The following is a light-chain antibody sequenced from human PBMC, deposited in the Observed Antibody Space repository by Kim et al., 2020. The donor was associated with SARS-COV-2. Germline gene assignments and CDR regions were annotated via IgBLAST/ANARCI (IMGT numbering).Light chain of an antibody. Sequence: DIQMTQSPSSLSASVGDRVTITCRASQGISNYLAWYQQKPGKVPKLLIYGASTLQSGVPSRFSGTGSGTDFTLTISSLQPEDVATYFCQEYYRPPFTFGPGTKVDIK. CDR3: QEYYRPPFT. V-gene: IGKV1-27*01. CDR1: QGISNY. J-gene: IGKJ3*01. CDR2: GAS.